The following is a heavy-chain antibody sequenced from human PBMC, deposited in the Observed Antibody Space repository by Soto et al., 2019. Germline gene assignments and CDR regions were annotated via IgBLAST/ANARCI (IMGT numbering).Heavy chain of an antibody. D-gene: IGHD3-3*01. CDR1: GYTFTSYA. V-gene: IGHV1-3*01. CDR3: ARDGPRAMEWLSHNWFDP. CDR2: INAGNGNT. J-gene: IGHJ5*02. Sequence: ASVKVSCKASGYTFTSYAMHWVRQAPGQRLEWMGWINAGNGNTKYSQKFQGRVTITRDTSVSTAYMELSSLRSEDTAVYYCARDGPRAMEWLSHNWFDPWGQGTLVTV.